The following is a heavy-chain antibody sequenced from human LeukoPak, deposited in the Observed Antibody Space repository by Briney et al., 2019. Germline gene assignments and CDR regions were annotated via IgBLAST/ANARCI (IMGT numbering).Heavy chain of an antibody. Sequence: SETLSLTCTVSGAFIRGGGVYWSWIRQPPGKGLEWIGYIYHSGTTYYSPSLKSRATISIDTSKNQFSLKLSSVTAADTAVYYCARRARFLESGAQYYYYMDVWGKGTTVTVSS. CDR3: ARRARFLESGAQYYYYMDV. CDR2: IYHSGTT. D-gene: IGHD3-3*01. V-gene: IGHV4-30-2*01. J-gene: IGHJ6*03. CDR1: GAFIRGGGVY.